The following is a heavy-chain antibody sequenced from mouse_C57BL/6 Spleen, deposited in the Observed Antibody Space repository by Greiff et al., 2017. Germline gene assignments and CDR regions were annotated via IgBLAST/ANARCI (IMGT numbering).Heavy chain of an antibody. CDR1: GFTFSSYA. CDR2: ISSGGDYI. J-gene: IGHJ2*01. D-gene: IGHD4-1*01. Sequence: EVMLVESGEGLVKPGGSLKLSCAASGFTFSSYAMSWVRQTPEKRLEWVAYISSGGDYIYYADTVKGRFTISRDNARNTLYLQMSSLKSEDTAMYYCTRDAGTSYFDYWGQGTTLTVSS. CDR3: TRDAGTSYFDY. V-gene: IGHV5-9-1*02.